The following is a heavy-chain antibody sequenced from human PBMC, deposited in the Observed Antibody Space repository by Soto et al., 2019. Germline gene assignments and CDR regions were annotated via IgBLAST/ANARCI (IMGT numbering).Heavy chain of an antibody. V-gene: IGHV3-11*01. J-gene: IGHJ6*02. CDR3: ARDARYASSSYGFDV. CDR1: GFTFSDYY. Sequence: QVQLVESGGGLVKPGGSLRISCVASGFTFSDYYMSWIRQAPGKGLERVSCISNSGHAIYYADSVKGRFTVSRDNSNNSMSLQMDSLRADDTAIYYCARDARYASSSYGFDVWGQGTTVSVSS. CDR2: ISNSGHAI. D-gene: IGHD6-13*01.